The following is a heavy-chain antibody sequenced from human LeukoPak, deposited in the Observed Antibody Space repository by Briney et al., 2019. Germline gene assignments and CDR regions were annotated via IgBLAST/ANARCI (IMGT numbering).Heavy chain of an antibody. J-gene: IGHJ4*02. V-gene: IGHV6-1*01. CDR1: GDSVSSNSAT. CDR2: TYYRSKWYN. Sequence: SQTLSLTCAIAGDSVSSNSATWIWIRQSPSRCLEWLGRTYYRSKWYNDYAVSVKSRTTINPDTSKNQFSLQLNSVTPEDTAVYYCARAAIDTSGYYSFDYWGQGTLVTVSS. D-gene: IGHD3-22*01. CDR3: ARAAIDTSGYYSFDY.